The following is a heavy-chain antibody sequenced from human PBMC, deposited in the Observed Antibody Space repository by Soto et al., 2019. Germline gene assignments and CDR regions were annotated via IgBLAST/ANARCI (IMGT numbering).Heavy chain of an antibody. CDR2: ISSSGYI. Sequence: GGSLRLSCAASGFNFNSYTINWVRQAPGKRLEWLSSISSSGYIFSTDSVRGRFTISRDNAKNSVYLQINSLRAEDTAVYFCARDRSGGSCYPGMDVWGQGTTVTVSS. D-gene: IGHD2-15*01. V-gene: IGHV3-21*01. CDR1: GFNFNSYT. J-gene: IGHJ6*02. CDR3: ARDRSGGSCYPGMDV.